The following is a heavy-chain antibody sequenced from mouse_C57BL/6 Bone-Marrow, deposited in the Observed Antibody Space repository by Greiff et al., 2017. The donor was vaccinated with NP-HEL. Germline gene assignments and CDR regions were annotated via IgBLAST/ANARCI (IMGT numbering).Heavy chain of an antibody. CDR2: INPNNGGT. Sequence: EVQLQQSGPELVKPGASVKIPCKASGYTFTDYNMDWVKQSHGKSLEWIGDINPNNGGTIYNQKFKGKATLTVDKSSSTAYMELRSLTSEDTAVYYCARKDGSSYVDWYFDVWGTGTTVTVSS. CDR1: GYTFTDYN. D-gene: IGHD1-1*01. V-gene: IGHV1-18*01. CDR3: ARKDGSSYVDWYFDV. J-gene: IGHJ1*03.